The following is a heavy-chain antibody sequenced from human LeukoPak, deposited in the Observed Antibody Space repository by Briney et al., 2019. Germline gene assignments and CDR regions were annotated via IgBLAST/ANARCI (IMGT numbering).Heavy chain of an antibody. D-gene: IGHD3-22*01. J-gene: IGHJ4*02. CDR1: GFTVSSNY. Sequence: SGGSLRLSCAASGFTVSSNYMSWVRQAPGKGLEWVGFIRSKAYGGTTEYAASVKGRFTISRDDSKSIAYLQMNSLKTEDTAVYYCTRPPTPDINYYDSSGYYYWEAPFDYWGQGTLVTVSS. CDR2: IRSKAYGGTT. V-gene: IGHV3-49*04. CDR3: TRPPTPDINYYDSSGYYYWEAPFDY.